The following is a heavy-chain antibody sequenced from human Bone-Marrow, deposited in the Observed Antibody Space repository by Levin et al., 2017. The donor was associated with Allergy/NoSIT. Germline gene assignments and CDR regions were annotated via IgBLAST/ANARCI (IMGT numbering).Heavy chain of an antibody. J-gene: IGHJ4*02. V-gene: IGHV3-30-3*01. CDR2: ISPDASRK. Sequence: PGGSLRLSCVVSGSGFSFSDYEIHWVRQAPGTGLEWVAVISPDASRKYYADSVKGRFTISRDNSKNTLYLQMNSLRAEDTAVYYCTTLTVASTFDYWGQGTLVTVSS. CDR1: GSGFSFSDYE. CDR3: TTLTVASTFDY. D-gene: IGHD6-19*01.